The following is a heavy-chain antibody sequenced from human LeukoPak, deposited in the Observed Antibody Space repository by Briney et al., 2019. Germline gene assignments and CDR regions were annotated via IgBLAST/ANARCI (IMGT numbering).Heavy chain of an antibody. Sequence: SETLSLTCAVYGGSFSGYYWSWIRQPPGEGLEWIGEINHSGSTNYNPSLKSRVTISVDTSKNQFSLKLSSVTAADTAVYYCARAAARPDAFDIWGQGTMVTVSS. CDR1: GGSFSGYY. J-gene: IGHJ3*02. CDR2: INHSGST. CDR3: ARAAARPDAFDI. V-gene: IGHV4-34*01. D-gene: IGHD6-6*01.